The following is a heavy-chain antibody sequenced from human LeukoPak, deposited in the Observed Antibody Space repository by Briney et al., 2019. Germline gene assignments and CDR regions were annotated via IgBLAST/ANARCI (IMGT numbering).Heavy chain of an antibody. CDR3: ARHGYDSSGYHFDY. V-gene: IGHV4-34*01. D-gene: IGHD3-22*01. CDR2: INHSGST. J-gene: IGHJ4*02. CDR1: GGSFSGYY. Sequence: ASVTLSLTCAVYGGSFSGYYWSWIRQPPGKGLEWIGEINHSGSTNYNPSLKSRVTISVDTSKNQFSLKLSSVTAADTAVYYCARHGYDSSGYHFDYWGQGTLVTVSS.